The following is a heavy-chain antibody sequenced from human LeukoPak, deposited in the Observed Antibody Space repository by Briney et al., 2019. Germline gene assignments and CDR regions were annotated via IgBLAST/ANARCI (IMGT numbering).Heavy chain of an antibody. Sequence: ASVKVSCKASGYTLTSYYMHWVRHTPRQRLEWMGIINPSGGSTSYAQKFQGRVTMPRDTSTSTVYMELSSLRSEDTAVYYCARSGGQQLIFDYWGQGTLVTVSS. CDR3: ARSGGQQLIFDY. J-gene: IGHJ4*02. CDR1: GYTLTSYY. V-gene: IGHV1-46*01. D-gene: IGHD6-13*01. CDR2: INPSGGST.